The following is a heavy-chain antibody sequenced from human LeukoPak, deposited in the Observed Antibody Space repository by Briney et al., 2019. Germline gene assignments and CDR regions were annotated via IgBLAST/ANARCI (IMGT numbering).Heavy chain of an antibody. CDR3: ARRYSSSWVDY. CDR1: GGSISSGGYY. D-gene: IGHD6-13*01. V-gene: IGHV4-30-2*01. J-gene: IGHJ4*02. Sequence: SETLSLTCTVSGGSISSGGYYWSWIRQPPGKGLEWIGEIYHSGSTNYNPSLKSRVTISVDKSKNQFSLKLSSVTAADTAVYYCARRYSSSWVDYWGQGTLVTVSS. CDR2: IYHSGST.